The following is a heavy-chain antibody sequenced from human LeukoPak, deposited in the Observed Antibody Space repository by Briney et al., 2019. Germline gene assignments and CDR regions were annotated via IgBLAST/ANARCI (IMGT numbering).Heavy chain of an antibody. Sequence: GGSLRLSCAASGFIVSGDFMSWVRQAPGKGLEGVAVIWYDGSNAYYADSVKGRFTISRDNSNNTLYLQMNSLRAEDTAVYYCTRGVRPPHCSSTSCYAGYGMDVWGQGTTVTVSS. CDR2: IWYDGSNA. CDR3: TRGVRPPHCSSTSCYAGYGMDV. CDR1: GFIVSGDF. D-gene: IGHD2-2*01. V-gene: IGHV3-33*08. J-gene: IGHJ6*02.